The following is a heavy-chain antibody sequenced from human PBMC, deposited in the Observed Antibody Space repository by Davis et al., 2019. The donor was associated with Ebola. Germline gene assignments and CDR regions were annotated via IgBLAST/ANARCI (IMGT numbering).Heavy chain of an antibody. V-gene: IGHV4-59*08. CDR2: IYYSGST. Sequence: SEPLSPTCPLPAGSISGYYWSWIRPPPGKGLDWIGYIYYSGSTNYSPSLKSRVTISIDTSKKQISLKLSSVTAADTAVYYCASFTFGREGYWGQGTLVNVSS. D-gene: IGHD3-16*01. CDR3: ASFTFGREGY. CDR1: AGSISGYY. J-gene: IGHJ4*02.